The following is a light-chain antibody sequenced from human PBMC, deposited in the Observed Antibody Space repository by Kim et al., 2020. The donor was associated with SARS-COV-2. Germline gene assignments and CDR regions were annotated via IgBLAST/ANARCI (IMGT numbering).Light chain of an antibody. J-gene: IGKJ1*01. CDR1: QVIRND. V-gene: IGKV1-6*01. Sequence: ASVGARVTITCRASQVIRNDLGWYQQKPGKAPKLLISAASTLHTGVPSRFSGSGSGTDFTLTISSLQPEDFATYYCLQDYSYPWTFGQGTKVEIK. CDR3: LQDYSYPWT. CDR2: AAS.